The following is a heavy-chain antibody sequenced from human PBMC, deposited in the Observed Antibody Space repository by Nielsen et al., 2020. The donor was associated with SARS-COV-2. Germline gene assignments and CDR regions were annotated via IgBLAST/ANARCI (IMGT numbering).Heavy chain of an antibody. D-gene: IGHD1-26*01. V-gene: IGHV3-21*01. CDR1: GFTFGDYA. CDR3: ARDSGSYYVGFCDY. J-gene: IGHJ4*02. CDR2: ISSSSSYI. Sequence: GESLKISCTASGFTFGDYAMSWFRQAPGKGLEWVSSISSSSSYIYYADSVKGRFTISRDNAKNSLYLQMNSLRAEDTAVYYCARDSGSYYVGFCDYWGQGTLVTVSS.